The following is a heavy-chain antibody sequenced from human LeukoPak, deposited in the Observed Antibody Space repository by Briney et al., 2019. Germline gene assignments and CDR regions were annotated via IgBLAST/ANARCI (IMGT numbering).Heavy chain of an antibody. J-gene: IGHJ5*02. CDR3: ARATASNWFDP. V-gene: IGHV3-7*01. CDR2: IKEDGSEK. Sequence: GGSLRLSCAASGFTFSSYWMSWVRQAPEKGLEWVANIKEDGSEKYSVDSVKGRFTISRDNAKNSLYLQMNSPRVEDTAVYYCARATASNWFDPWGQGTLVTVSS. D-gene: IGHD2-21*01. CDR1: GFTFSSYW.